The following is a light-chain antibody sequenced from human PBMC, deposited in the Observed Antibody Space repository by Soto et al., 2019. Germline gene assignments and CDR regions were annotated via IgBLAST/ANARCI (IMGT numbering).Light chain of an antibody. CDR3: QQSSNWPKT. CDR2: AAS. CDR1: QSVSSK. J-gene: IGKJ1*01. Sequence: EIVMTQSPATLSVSPGERATLSCMASQSVSSKIVWYQQKSGQAPRLLIYAASTRATGVPARFTGSGSGTEFTLNSTSLQSEDFAVYYCQQSSNWPKTFGQGSRVEIK. V-gene: IGKV3-15*01.